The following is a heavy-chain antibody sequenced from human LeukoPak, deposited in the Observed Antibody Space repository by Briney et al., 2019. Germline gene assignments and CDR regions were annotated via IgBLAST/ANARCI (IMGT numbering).Heavy chain of an antibody. Sequence: GGSLRLSCTASGFTFSTYWMIWVRQAPGKGLEGVANINEDGSQIYYVASVEGRFTISRDNAKNSLFLQMNSLRAEDTALYYCASSSYSSSSSWGQGTLVTVSS. V-gene: IGHV3-7*01. D-gene: IGHD6-6*01. CDR3: ASSSYSSSSS. CDR2: INEDGSQI. J-gene: IGHJ4*02. CDR1: GFTFSTYW.